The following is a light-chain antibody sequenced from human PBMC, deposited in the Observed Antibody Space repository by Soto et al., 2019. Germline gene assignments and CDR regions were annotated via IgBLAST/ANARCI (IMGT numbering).Light chain of an antibody. J-gene: IGLJ2*01. CDR2: EVS. CDR3: SSYVNYNTFVI. Sequence: QSALTQPASVSGSPGQSITISCTRTSRDVGGYNYVSWHQQHPGKAPKVMITEVSNRPSGVSNRFSGSKSGNTASLTISGLQAEDEADYYCSSYVNYNTFVIFGGGTKLTVL. V-gene: IGLV2-14*01. CDR1: SRDVGGYNY.